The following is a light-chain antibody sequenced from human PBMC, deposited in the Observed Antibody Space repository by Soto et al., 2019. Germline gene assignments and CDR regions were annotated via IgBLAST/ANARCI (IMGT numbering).Light chain of an antibody. J-gene: IGKJ2*01. CDR2: GAS. Sequence: EIVMTQSPATLSVSPGEGATLSCRASQSVSHNLAWYQQKPGQAPRLLIYGASSRATGIPDRFSGSGSGTDFTLTISRLEPEDFAVYYCQQYGSSRYTFGQGTKLEIK. CDR1: QSVSHN. CDR3: QQYGSSRYT. V-gene: IGKV3-20*01.